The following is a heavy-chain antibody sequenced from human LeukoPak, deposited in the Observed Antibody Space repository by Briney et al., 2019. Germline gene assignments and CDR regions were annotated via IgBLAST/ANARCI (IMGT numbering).Heavy chain of an antibody. V-gene: IGHV4-31*03. CDR3: ARSGRVYDAFDI. CDR2: IYYSGST. Sequence: SETLSLTCTVSGGSVSSGAYYWSWIRQHPGKGLEWIGYIYYSGSTYYNPSLKSRVTISVDTSKNQFSLKLSSVTAADTAVYYCARSGRVYDAFDIWGQGTMVTVSS. CDR1: GGSVSSGAYY. J-gene: IGHJ3*02. D-gene: IGHD1-14*01.